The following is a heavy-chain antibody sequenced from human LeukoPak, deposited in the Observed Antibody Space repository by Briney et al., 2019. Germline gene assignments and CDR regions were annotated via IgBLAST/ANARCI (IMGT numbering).Heavy chain of an antibody. Sequence: GGSLRLSRAASGFTFSDYAMNWVRQAPGKGLEWVSSIAYTGTYYADSVKGRFIVSRDDSKSMLFLQMNSLRAEDTAVYFCANRFFSEFWGQGILVTVSS. V-gene: IGHV3-23*01. CDR2: IAYTGT. D-gene: IGHD3-10*01. CDR1: GFTFSDYA. CDR3: ANRFFSEF. J-gene: IGHJ4*02.